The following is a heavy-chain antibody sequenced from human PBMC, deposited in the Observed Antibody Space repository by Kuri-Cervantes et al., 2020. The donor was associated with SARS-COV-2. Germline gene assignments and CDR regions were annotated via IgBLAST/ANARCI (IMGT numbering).Heavy chain of an antibody. CDR3: ARVLGSSTSCYWD. J-gene: IGHJ4*02. CDR1: GYTFTGYY. CDR2: INPSGGST. Sequence: ASVKVSCKASGYTFTGYYMHWVRQAPGQGLEWMGIINPSGGSTSYAQKFQGRVTMTRDTSISTVYMELSRLRSDDTAVYYCARVLGSSTSCYWDWGQGTLVTVSS. V-gene: IGHV1-46*01. D-gene: IGHD2-2*01.